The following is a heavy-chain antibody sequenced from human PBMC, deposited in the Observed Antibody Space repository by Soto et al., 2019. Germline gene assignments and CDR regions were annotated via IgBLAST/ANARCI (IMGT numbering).Heavy chain of an antibody. J-gene: IGHJ4*02. Sequence: EVQLVESGGGLIQPGGSLRLSCAVSGFTVSNNYMSWVRQAPGKGLEGVSVIYSGGYTAYGDSVKGRFTISRDNSKNTLYLQRKRRGAADRAFYYWAPPAGGGGYWGQGTLVTVSS. CDR3: APPAGGGGY. CDR2: IYSGGYT. CDR1: GFTVSNNY. D-gene: IGHD3-10*01. V-gene: IGHV3-53*01.